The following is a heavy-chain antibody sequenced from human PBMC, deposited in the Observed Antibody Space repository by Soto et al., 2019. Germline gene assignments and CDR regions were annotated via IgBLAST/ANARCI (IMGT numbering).Heavy chain of an antibody. J-gene: IGHJ6*02. Sequence: PGGSLRLSCAASRFTFSSYWMHWFRQAPGKGLVWVARISRDGTITTYADSVRGRFTISRDNSKNTLYLQMNSLRAEDTAVYYCASTGYSSSWFYYGMDVWGQGTTVTVSS. CDR1: RFTFSSYW. D-gene: IGHD6-13*01. V-gene: IGHV3-74*01. CDR3: ASTGYSSSWFYYGMDV. CDR2: ISRDGTIT.